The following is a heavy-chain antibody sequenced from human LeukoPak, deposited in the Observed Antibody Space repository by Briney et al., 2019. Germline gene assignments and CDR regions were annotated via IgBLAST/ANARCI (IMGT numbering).Heavy chain of an antibody. CDR3: ARANWGSRGGEAYFDY. V-gene: IGHV5-51*01. D-gene: IGHD7-27*01. Sequence: GESLKISCKGSGYSFTSYWIGWVRQMPGKGLEWMGIIYPGDSDTRYSPPFQGQVTISADKSISTAYLQWSSLKASDTAMYYCARANWGSRGGEAYFDYWGQGTLVTVSS. CDR1: GYSFTSYW. CDR2: IYPGDSDT. J-gene: IGHJ4*02.